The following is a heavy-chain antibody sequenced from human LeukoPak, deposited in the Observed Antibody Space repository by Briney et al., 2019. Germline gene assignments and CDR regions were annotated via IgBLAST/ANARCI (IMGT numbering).Heavy chain of an antibody. V-gene: IGHV1-2*02. J-gene: IGHJ3*02. D-gene: IGHD6-13*01. Sequence: GASVKVSCKASGYTFTGYYMHWVRQAPGRGLEWMGWINPNSGGTNYAQKFQGRVTMTRDTSISTAYMELSRLRSDDTAVYYCARAWYSSSWYPSDAFDIWGQGTMVTVSS. CDR1: GYTFTGYY. CDR2: INPNSGGT. CDR3: ARAWYSSSWYPSDAFDI.